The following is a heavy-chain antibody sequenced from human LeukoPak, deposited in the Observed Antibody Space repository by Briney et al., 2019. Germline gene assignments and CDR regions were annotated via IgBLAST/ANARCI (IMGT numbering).Heavy chain of an antibody. D-gene: IGHD3-10*01. CDR1: GFTFNSHG. V-gene: IGHV3-33*01. CDR3: ARANYYSSGSYYGMDV. J-gene: IGHJ6*02. CDR2: IWYDGSNK. Sequence: GGSLRLSCAASGFTFNSHGMHWVRQAPGQGLEWVALIWYDGSNKYYVESVKGRFTISRDNSMSTLCLQMNSLRAEDTAVYYCARANYYSSGSYYGMDVWGQGTTVTVSS.